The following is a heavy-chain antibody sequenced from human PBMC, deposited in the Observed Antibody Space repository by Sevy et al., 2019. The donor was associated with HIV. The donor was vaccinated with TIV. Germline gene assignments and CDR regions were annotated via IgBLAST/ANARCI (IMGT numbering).Heavy chain of an antibody. V-gene: IGHV3-74*01. CDR2: INSDGSST. CDR3: ARDREGGDFWSGYRRDYYYGMDV. Sequence: GGSLRLSCAASGFTFSSYWMHWVRQAPGKGLVWVSRINSDGSSTSYADSVKGRFTISRDNAKNTLYLQMNSLRAEDTAVYYGARDREGGDFWSGYRRDYYYGMDVWGQWTTVTVSS. D-gene: IGHD3-3*01. CDR1: GFTFSSYW. J-gene: IGHJ6*02.